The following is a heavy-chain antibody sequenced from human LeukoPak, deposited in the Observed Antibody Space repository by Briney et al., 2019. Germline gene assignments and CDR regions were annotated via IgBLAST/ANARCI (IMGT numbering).Heavy chain of an antibody. J-gene: IGHJ6*04. V-gene: IGHV3-21*01. CDR3: AELGITMIGGV. CDR2: ISSSSSYI. Sequence: GGSRRLSCAASGFTFSSYSMNWVRQAPGKGLEWVSSISSSSSYIYYADSVKGRFTISRDDAKNSLYLQMNSLRAEDTAVYYCAELGITMIGGVWGKGTTVTISS. CDR1: GFTFSSYS. D-gene: IGHD3-10*02.